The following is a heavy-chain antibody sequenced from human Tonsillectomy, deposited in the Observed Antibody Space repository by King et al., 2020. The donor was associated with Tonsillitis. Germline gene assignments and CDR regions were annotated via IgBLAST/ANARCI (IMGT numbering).Heavy chain of an antibody. V-gene: IGHV1-2*02. CDR1: GYTFTGYY. D-gene: IGHD3-22*01. Sequence: VQLVQSGAEVKKPGASVKVSCKASGYTFTGYYIHWVRQAPGQGLEWMGWINPNSGGTNYAQKFQGRVTMTRDTSISTAYMERSRLRSDDTAVYYCARGFYYDSSGYTPDYWGQGTLITVSS. CDR2: INPNSGGT. CDR3: ARGFYYDSSGYTPDY. J-gene: IGHJ4*02.